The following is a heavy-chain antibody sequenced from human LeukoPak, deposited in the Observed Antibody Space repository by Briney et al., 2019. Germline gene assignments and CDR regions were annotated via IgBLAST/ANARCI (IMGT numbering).Heavy chain of an antibody. V-gene: IGHV1-2*06. Sequence: ASVKVSCKASGYTFTGYYMHWVRQAPGQGLEWMGRINPNSGGTNYAQKFQGRVTMTRDTSISTAYMELSRLRSDDTAVYYCARGHIAAAGYYYYYYMGVWGKGTTVTVSS. J-gene: IGHJ6*03. CDR2: INPNSGGT. CDR3: ARGHIAAAGYYYYYYMGV. D-gene: IGHD6-13*01. CDR1: GYTFTGYY.